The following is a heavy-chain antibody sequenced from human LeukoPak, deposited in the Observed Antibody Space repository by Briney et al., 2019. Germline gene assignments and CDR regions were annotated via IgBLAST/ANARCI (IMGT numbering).Heavy chain of an antibody. CDR2: ISSSSSYI. J-gene: IGHJ3*02. Sequence: PGGSLRLSCAASGFTFSNYNMNWVRQAPGKGLEWVSSISSSSSYIYYADSVKGRFTISRDSTKNSLYLQMNSLRAEDTAVYYCARGLRNTDTFDIWGQGTMVTVSS. CDR1: GFTFSNYN. V-gene: IGHV3-21*01. CDR3: ARGLRNTDTFDI.